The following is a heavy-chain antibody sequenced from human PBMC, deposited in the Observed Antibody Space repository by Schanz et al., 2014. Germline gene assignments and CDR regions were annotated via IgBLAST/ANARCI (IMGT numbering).Heavy chain of an antibody. CDR1: GFTFSNYA. CDR3: SRPGDSYNEFDS. Sequence: QVQLVESGGGVVRPGGSLRLSCAGSGFTFSNYAIHWVRQAPGKGLEWVGGISANGNHQYYVDSVRGRFTMSRDNSKNTLLMRMSGPRTEVAAVYYGSRPGDSYNEFDSWGPGTLVTVSS. D-gene: IGHD1-1*01. CDR2: ISANGNHQ. V-gene: IGHV3-30*04. J-gene: IGHJ4*02.